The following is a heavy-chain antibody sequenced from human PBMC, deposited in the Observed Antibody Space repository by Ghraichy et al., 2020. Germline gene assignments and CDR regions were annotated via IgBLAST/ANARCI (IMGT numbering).Heavy chain of an antibody. CDR2: ISSTSSDI. D-gene: IGHD3-22*01. J-gene: IGHJ3*02. Sequence: GGSLRLSCAASGFTFSTFSMNWVRQAPGKGLEWVSSISSTSSDIYYADSVKGRFTISRDNAKNSLFLQMNSLRAEDTAVYYCARDHCYDSSGDAFDIWGQGTMVTVSS. CDR3: ARDHCYDSSGDAFDI. V-gene: IGHV3-21*01. CDR1: GFTFSTFS.